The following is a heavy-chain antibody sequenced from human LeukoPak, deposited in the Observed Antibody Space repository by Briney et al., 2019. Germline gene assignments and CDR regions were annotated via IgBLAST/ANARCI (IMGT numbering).Heavy chain of an antibody. CDR2: ISSSSSYI. J-gene: IGHJ4*02. CDR3: ARGNTAMAKLPSDY. Sequence: GGSLRLSCAASGFTFSSYSMNWVRQAPGKGLEWVSSISSSSSYIYYADSVKGRFTISRDNAKNSLYLQMNSLRAEDTVVYYCARGNTAMAKLPSDYWGQGTLVTVSS. D-gene: IGHD5-18*01. V-gene: IGHV3-21*01. CDR1: GFTFSSYS.